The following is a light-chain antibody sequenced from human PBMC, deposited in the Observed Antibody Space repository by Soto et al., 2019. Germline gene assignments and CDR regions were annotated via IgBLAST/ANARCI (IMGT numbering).Light chain of an antibody. J-gene: IGLJ2*01. CDR2: DIN. V-gene: IGLV1-51*01. CDR3: GTWDSSLSAVV. CDR1: SSNIGNNY. Sequence: QSVLTQPPSVSAAPGQKVTISCSGSSSNIGNNYVSWYQQLPGTAPKLLIYDINKRPSGIPDLFSGSKSGTSATLGITGLQTGDEADYYCGTWDSSLSAVVFGGGTKLTGL.